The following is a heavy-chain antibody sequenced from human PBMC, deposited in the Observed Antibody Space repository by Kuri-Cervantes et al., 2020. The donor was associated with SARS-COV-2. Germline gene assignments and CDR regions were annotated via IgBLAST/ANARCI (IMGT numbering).Heavy chain of an antibody. J-gene: IGHJ4*02. Sequence: RTLSLTCAASGFTFSSYAMHWVRQAPGKGLEWVAVISYDGSNKYYADSVKGRFTISRDNSKNTLYLQMNSLRAEDTAVYYCARGNDYGEDFDYWGQGTLVTVSS. D-gene: IGHD4-17*01. CDR1: GFTFSSYA. V-gene: IGHV3-30-3*01. CDR3: ARGNDYGEDFDY. CDR2: ISYDGSNK.